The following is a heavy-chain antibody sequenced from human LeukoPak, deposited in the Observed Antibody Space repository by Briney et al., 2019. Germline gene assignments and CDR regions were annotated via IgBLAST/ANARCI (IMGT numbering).Heavy chain of an antibody. Sequence: GGSLRLSCAASGFTFSSYAMSWVRQAPGKGLEWVSAISGSGGSTYYADSVKGRFTISRDNSKNTLYLQMNSLKTEDTAMYYCTTHELGIGPYWGQGTLVTVSS. J-gene: IGHJ4*02. V-gene: IGHV3-23*01. CDR3: TTHELGIGPY. CDR2: ISGSGGST. D-gene: IGHD7-27*01. CDR1: GFTFSSYA.